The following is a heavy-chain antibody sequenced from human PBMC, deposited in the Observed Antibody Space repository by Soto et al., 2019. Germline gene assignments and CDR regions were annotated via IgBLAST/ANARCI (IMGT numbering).Heavy chain of an antibody. Sequence: EVQLVESGGGLVQPGGSLRLSCAASGFTVSSNYMGWVRQAPGKGLEWVSVIYSGGSTYYADSVKGRFTISRHNSKNTLYLQMNSLRAEDTAVYYCARGIRGNAFDIWGQGTMVTVSS. D-gene: IGHD3-16*01. J-gene: IGHJ3*02. CDR1: GFTVSSNY. CDR3: ARGIRGNAFDI. V-gene: IGHV3-53*04. CDR2: IYSGGST.